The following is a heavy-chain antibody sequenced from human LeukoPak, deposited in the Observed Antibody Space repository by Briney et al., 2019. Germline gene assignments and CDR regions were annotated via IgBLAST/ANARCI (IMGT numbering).Heavy chain of an antibody. CDR1: GFTFSDYD. CDR3: ARVAKERVGGVYYFDY. J-gene: IGHJ4*02. CDR2: IGTAGDT. V-gene: IGHV3-13*01. D-gene: IGHD1-1*01. Sequence: GGSLRLSCAASGFTFSDYDMHWVRQATGKGLECVSSIGTAGDTYYTGSVKGRFPISRENAKNYLYLQMNSLRAGDTAVYYCARVAKERVGGVYYFDYWGQGTLVTVSS.